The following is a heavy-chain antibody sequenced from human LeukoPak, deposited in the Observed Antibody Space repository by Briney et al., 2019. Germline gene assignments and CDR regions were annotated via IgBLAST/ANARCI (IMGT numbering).Heavy chain of an antibody. J-gene: IGHJ5*02. CDR2: IYYSGST. Sequence: PSETLSLTCTVSGGSIRSSYYYWGWIRQHPGKGLEWIGYIYYSGSTYYNPSLKSRVTISVDTSKNQFSLKRSSVTAADTAVYYRARELGAVTTGWFDPWGQGTLVTVSS. CDR3: ARELGAVTTGWFDP. CDR1: GGSIRSSYYY. D-gene: IGHD4-17*01. V-gene: IGHV4-31*03.